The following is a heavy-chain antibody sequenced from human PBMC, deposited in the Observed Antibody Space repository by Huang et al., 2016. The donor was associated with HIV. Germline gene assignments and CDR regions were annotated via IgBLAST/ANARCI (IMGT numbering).Heavy chain of an antibody. Sequence: QVQLQESGPGLVKPSETLSLTCTVSGGSISTHDWSWIRQPPGKGLEWIGSIDDSGSTNYSPSHKSRVTILLDTSKNQLSLRVNSVTAADTAMYYCARDHHDFWRGYRRMYFFDHWGQGTLVTVSS. CDR1: GGSISTHD. D-gene: IGHD3-3*01. J-gene: IGHJ4*02. V-gene: IGHV4-59*11. CDR3: ARDHHDFWRGYRRMYFFDH. CDR2: IDDSGST.